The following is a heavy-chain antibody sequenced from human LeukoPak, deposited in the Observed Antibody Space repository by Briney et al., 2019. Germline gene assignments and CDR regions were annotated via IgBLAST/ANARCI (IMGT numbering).Heavy chain of an antibody. Sequence: SVKVSCKASGGTLSSYAISWVRQAPGQGLEWMGGIIPIFGTANYAQKFQGRVTITTDESTSTAYIELSSLRSEDTAVYYCASRFPAAGAFDIWGQGTMVTVSS. CDR2: IIPIFGTA. J-gene: IGHJ3*02. V-gene: IGHV1-69*05. CDR3: ASRFPAAGAFDI. CDR1: GGTLSSYA. D-gene: IGHD3-3*01.